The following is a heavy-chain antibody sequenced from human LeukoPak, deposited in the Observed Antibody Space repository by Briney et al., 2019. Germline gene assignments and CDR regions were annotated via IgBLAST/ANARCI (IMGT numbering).Heavy chain of an antibody. CDR2: IRYDGSNK. D-gene: IGHD3-10*01. J-gene: IGHJ4*02. CDR3: ATYQGSGSYFSDY. V-gene: IGHV3-30*02. CDR1: GFTFSSYG. Sequence: PGGSLRLSCAASGFTFSSYGMHWVRQAPGKGLEWVAFIRYDGSNKYYADSVKGRFTISRDNSKNTLYLQMNSLRAEDTAVYYCATYQGSGSYFSDYWGQGTLVTVSS.